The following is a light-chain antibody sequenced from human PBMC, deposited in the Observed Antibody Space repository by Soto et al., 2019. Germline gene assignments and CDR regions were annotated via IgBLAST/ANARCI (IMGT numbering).Light chain of an antibody. V-gene: IGKV4-1*01. Sequence: DIVMTQSPDSLAVSLGERATINCKSSQSILYSSNNKNYLAWYQHKPGQPPKLLIYWASTRESGVPDRFSGSGSGTDFTLTISSLQAEDVAVYHCQQYYSTPVTFGQGNKVEIK. CDR3: QQYYSTPVT. CDR1: QSILYSSNNKNY. J-gene: IGKJ1*01. CDR2: WAS.